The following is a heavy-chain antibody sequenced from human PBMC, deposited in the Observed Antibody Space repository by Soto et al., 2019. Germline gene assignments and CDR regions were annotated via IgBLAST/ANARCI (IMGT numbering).Heavy chain of an antibody. CDR2: IYPGDSDT. Sequence: GSVEKVTRSWWGWVRPKKKNGLGXXGIIYPGDSDTRYSPSFQGQVTISADKSISTAYLQWSSLKAADTAMYYCARHGPWVYYDNSDYYYYGMEVWVQGSSVTV. V-gene: IGHV5-51*01. CDR1: VEKVTRSW. D-gene: IGHD3-22*01. CDR3: ARHGPWVYYDNSDYYYYGMEV. J-gene: IGHJ6*02.